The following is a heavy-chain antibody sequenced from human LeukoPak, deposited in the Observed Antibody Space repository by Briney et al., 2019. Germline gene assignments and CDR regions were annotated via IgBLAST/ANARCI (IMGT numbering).Heavy chain of an antibody. V-gene: IGHV1-18*01. D-gene: IGHD5-24*01. J-gene: IGHJ4*02. CDR2: ISPYNSNT. CDR1: GYTFTSYG. CDR3: ATLDELDY. Sequence: GASVKVSCKASGYTFTSYGISWVRQAPGQGLEWMGWISPYNSNTYYAQNLQGRVTMTTDTSISTAYMELSSLRSEDTAVYYCATLDELDYWGQGTLVTVSS.